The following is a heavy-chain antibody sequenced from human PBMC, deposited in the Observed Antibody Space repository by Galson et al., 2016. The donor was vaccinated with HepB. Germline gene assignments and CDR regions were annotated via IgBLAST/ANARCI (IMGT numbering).Heavy chain of an antibody. CDR1: GFTFSGYA. D-gene: IGHD2-21*02. Sequence: SLRLSCAASGFTFSGYAMSWVRQAPGKGLEWVSAISGSDGSTYYADSVKGRFTISRDNSKNTLYLQMNSLRAEDTAVYYCAKVDCGGDCKRFDYWGQGTLVTVSS. CDR3: AKVDCGGDCKRFDY. V-gene: IGHV3-23*01. CDR2: ISGSDGST. J-gene: IGHJ4*02.